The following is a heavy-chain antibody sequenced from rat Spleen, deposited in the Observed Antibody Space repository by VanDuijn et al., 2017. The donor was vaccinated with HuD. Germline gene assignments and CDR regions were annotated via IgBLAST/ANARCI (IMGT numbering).Heavy chain of an antibody. V-gene: IGHV5-25*01. J-gene: IGHJ2*01. CDR2: ISSGGGGI. CDR3: ARHGYDGSYYYWDY. CDR1: GFTFTDFF. D-gene: IGHD1-12*02. Sequence: EVKLVESDGDLVQPGRSLKLSCAASGFTFTDFFMAWVRQAPKKGLEWVAYISSGGGGIYYPDSVKGRFTISRDNAKSTLYLQMDSLRSEDTASYYCARHGYDGSYYYWDYWGQGVMVTVSS.